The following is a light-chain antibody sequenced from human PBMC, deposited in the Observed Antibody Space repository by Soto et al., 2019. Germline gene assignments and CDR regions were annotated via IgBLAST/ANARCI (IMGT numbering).Light chain of an antibody. CDR2: GAS. CDR1: PSVSSSY. CDR3: QQYGSSPPVT. J-gene: IGKJ2*01. V-gene: IGKV3-20*01. Sequence: EIVLTQSPGTLSLSPGERATLSCRASPSVSSSYLAWYQQKPGQAPSLLIYGASSRATGIPDRFSGSGSGTDFTLTISRQEPEDLAVYYCQQYGSSPPVTFGQGTKLEIK.